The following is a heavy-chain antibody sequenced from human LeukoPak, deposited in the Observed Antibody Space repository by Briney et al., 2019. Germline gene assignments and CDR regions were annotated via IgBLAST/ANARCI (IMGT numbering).Heavy chain of an antibody. CDR2: IYYSGST. CDR1: GGSISSYY. V-gene: IGHV4-59*08. CDR3: ASGYYDSSGYAFDI. Sequence: SETLSLTCTVSGGSISSYYWSWIRQPPGKGLEWIGYIYYSGSTNYNPSLKSRVTISVDTSKNQFSLKLSSVTAADTAVYYCASGYYDSSGYAFDIWGQGTMVTVSS. J-gene: IGHJ3*02. D-gene: IGHD3-22*01.